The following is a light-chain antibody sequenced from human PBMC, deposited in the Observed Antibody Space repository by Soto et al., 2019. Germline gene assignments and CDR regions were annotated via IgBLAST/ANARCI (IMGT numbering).Light chain of an antibody. Sequence: EDVLTQSPAILSLSPGERATLSCRASQGIGNYLAWYQQKPGQAPRLLIYDASNRATGIPARFSGSGSDTDFTLTIDSLEPEDSAVYYCQHRNFWPLTFGPGTRVEIK. CDR2: DAS. CDR3: QHRNFWPLT. CDR1: QGIGNY. V-gene: IGKV3D-11*01. J-gene: IGKJ3*01.